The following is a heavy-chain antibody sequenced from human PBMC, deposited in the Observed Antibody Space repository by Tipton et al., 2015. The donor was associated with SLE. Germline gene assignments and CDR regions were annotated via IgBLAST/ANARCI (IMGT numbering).Heavy chain of an antibody. J-gene: IGHJ4*02. Sequence: TLSLTCAVSGYSISSGYYWGWIRQPPGKGLEWIGSIYHSGSTYYNPSLKSRVTISVDTSKNQFSLKLSSVTAADTAVYYCARLDYGDYTGYFDYWGQGTLVTVSS. CDR3: ARLDYGDYTGYFDY. CDR2: IYHSGST. V-gene: IGHV4-38-2*01. D-gene: IGHD4-17*01. CDR1: GYSISSGYY.